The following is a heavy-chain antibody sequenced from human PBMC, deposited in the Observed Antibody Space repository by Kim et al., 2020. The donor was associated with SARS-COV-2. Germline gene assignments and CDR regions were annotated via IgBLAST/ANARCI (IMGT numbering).Heavy chain of an antibody. V-gene: IGHV3-23*01. D-gene: IGHD2-2*01. Sequence: GGSLRLSCAASGFTFNSYAMNWVRQAPGKGLEWVSAISGSGGSTYYADSVKGRFTISRDNSKNTMYLKINSLRAEATAVYYCAKESGVGVVPAAAFDNWGQGTLVTVSS. CDR3: AKESGVGVVPAAAFDN. J-gene: IGHJ4*02. CDR1: GFTFNSYA. CDR2: ISGSGGST.